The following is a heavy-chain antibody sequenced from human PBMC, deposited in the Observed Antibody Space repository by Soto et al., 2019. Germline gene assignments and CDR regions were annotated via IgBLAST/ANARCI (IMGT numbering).Heavy chain of an antibody. V-gene: IGHV4-30-2*01. J-gene: IGHJ5*02. Sequence: SETLSLTCAVAGGSISSGGYSWRWIRQPPGKGLEWLGYIYHSGSTYYNPSLKSRVTISVDRSKNQFSLKLSSVTAADTAVYYCARVPGPWGHGTLVTVSS. CDR1: GGSISSGGYS. CDR3: ARVPGP. CDR2: IYHSGST.